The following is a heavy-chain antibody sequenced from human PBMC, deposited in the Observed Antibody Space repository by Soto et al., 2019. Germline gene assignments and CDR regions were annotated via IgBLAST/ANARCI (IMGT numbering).Heavy chain of an antibody. CDR3: AREPSIAAAGTGYYYYGMDV. Sequence: ASVKVSCKASGYTFTSYYMHWVRQAPGQGLEWMGIINPSGGSTSYAQKFQGRVTMTRDTSTSTVYMELSSLRSEDTAVYYCAREPSIAAAGTGYYYYGMDVWGQGTTVTVSS. V-gene: IGHV1-46*01. J-gene: IGHJ6*02. CDR2: INPSGGST. D-gene: IGHD6-13*01. CDR1: GYTFTSYY.